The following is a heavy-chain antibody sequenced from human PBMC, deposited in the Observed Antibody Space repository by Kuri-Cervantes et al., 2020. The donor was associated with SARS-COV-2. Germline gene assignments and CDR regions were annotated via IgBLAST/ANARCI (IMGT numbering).Heavy chain of an antibody. D-gene: IGHD4-23*01. V-gene: IGHV3-23*01. CDR2: ISGSGGST. J-gene: IGHJ4*02. CDR3: AKDQEGGKLY. CDR1: GFTFSSYA. Sequence: GESLKISCAASGFTFSSYAMSWVRQAPGKGLEWVSAISGSGGSTYYADSVKGRFTISRDNSKNTLYLQMNSLRAEDTAVYYCAKDQEGGKLYWGQGTLVTVSS.